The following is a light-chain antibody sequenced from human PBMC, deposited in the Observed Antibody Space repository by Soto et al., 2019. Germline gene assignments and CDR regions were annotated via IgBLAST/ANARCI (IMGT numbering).Light chain of an antibody. CDR2: GPS. V-gene: IGKV3-15*01. J-gene: IGKJ1*01. CDR3: QQYGSLSWT. Sequence: GMSQSPATLSVSPGERATLSCRASQSVGIKVTWYQQKPGQAPRLLMSGPSTRATGIPARFSGSGSGTEFTLTISSLEPEDFAVYYCQQYGSLSWTFGQRTKVDIK. CDR1: QSVGIK.